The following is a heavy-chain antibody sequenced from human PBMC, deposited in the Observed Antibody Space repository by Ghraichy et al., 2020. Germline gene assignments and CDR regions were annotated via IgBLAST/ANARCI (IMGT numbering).Heavy chain of an antibody. V-gene: IGHV4-59*08. J-gene: IGHJ4*01. CDR2: VYYTGST. Sequence: IGYVYYTGSTNYNPSLKSRVTISVDTSKNQFSLSLSSVTATDTAFYYCARLCFGSCPYHPDY. D-gene: IGHD3-10*01. CDR3: ARLCFGSCPYHPDY.